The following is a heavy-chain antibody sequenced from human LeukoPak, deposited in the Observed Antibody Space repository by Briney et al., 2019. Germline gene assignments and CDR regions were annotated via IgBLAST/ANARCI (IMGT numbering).Heavy chain of an antibody. CDR2: ISAYNGNT. CDR1: GYTFTSYF. CDR3: ARGLGDYYGSGSYSLNWFDP. D-gene: IGHD3-10*01. J-gene: IGHJ5*02. Sequence: GASVKVSCKASGYTFTSYFMHWVRQAPGQGLEWMGWISAYNGNTNYAQKLQGRVTMTTDTSTSTAYMELRSLRSDDTAVYYCARGLGDYYGSGSYSLNWFDPWGQGTLVTVSS. V-gene: IGHV1-18*04.